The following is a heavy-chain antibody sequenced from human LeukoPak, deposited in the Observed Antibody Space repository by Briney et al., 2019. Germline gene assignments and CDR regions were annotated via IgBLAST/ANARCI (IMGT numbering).Heavy chain of an antibody. CDR2: ISSSGGTI. CDR1: GFTFSSYE. CDR3: ARAVATIKLGYYYYYMGV. V-gene: IGHV3-48*03. D-gene: IGHD5-24*01. J-gene: IGHJ6*03. Sequence: GGSLRLSCAASGFTFSSYEMNWVRQAPGKGLEWLSYISSSGGTIYYADSVKGRFTISRDNPENTLYLQMNSLRAEDTAIYFCARAVATIKLGYYYYYMGVWGKGTTVTVSS.